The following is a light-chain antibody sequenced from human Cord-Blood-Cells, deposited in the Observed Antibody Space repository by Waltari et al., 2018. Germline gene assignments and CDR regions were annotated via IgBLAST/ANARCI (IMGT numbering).Light chain of an antibody. CDR3: QQYNNWPPYT. CDR1: QSVSSN. Sequence: EIVMTQSPAPLSVSPGARATLSCRASQSVSSNLAWYQQKPGQAPRLLIYGASTRATGSPARFSGSGSGTEFTLTISSLQSEDFAVYYCQQYNNWPPYTFGQGTKLEIK. J-gene: IGKJ2*01. V-gene: IGKV3-15*01. CDR2: GAS.